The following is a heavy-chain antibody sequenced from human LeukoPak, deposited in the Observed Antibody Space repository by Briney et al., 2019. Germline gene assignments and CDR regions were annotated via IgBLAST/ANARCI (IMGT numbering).Heavy chain of an antibody. D-gene: IGHD3-3*01. Sequence: SETLSLTCTVSGGSISSSSYYWGWIRQPPGKGLEWIGSIYYSGSTYYNPSLKSRVTISVDTSKNQFSLKLSSVTAADTAVYYCAKTPRITIFGVVNIQGGYFDYWGQGTLVTVSS. CDR2: IYYSGST. CDR3: AKTPRITIFGVVNIQGGYFDY. CDR1: GGSISSSSYY. J-gene: IGHJ4*02. V-gene: IGHV4-39*01.